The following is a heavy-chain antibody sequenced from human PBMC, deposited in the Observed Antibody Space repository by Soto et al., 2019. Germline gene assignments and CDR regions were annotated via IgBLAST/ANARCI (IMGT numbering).Heavy chain of an antibody. D-gene: IGHD5-18*01. J-gene: IGHJ4*02. Sequence: GSLRLSCAASGFTFSSHSINWVRQAPGKGLEWVSYISGSGATKYYADSVKGRFTISRDNARNSLYLQMSSLSDEDTAVYYCARAIRGFSYVVDYWGQGTLVTVSS. V-gene: IGHV3-48*02. CDR1: GFTFSSHS. CDR2: ISGSGATK. CDR3: ARAIRGFSYVVDY.